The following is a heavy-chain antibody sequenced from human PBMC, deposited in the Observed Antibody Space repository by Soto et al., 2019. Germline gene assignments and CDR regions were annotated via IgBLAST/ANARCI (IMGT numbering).Heavy chain of an antibody. J-gene: IGHJ4*02. D-gene: IGHD4-17*01. CDR2: ISYDGSNK. CDR1: GFTFSSYA. V-gene: IGHV3-30-3*01. Sequence: GGSLRLSCAASGFTFSSYAMHWVRQAPGKGLEWVAVISYDGSNKYYADSVKGRFTISRDNSKNTLYLQMNSLRAEDTAGYYCARDRGRYGDRRKLSRSFDYWGQGTLVTVSS. CDR3: ARDRGRYGDRRKLSRSFDY.